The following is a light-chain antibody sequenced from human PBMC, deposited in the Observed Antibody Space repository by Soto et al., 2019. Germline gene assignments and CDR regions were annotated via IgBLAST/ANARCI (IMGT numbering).Light chain of an antibody. Sequence: QSVLTQPASVSGSPGQSITISCTGSSSDVGNYNYVSWYQQHPGKAPKLMIYEVNNRPSGVSNRFSGSKSGNTASLTISGLQAEDEADYYCASYGTSNFDVFGTGTQLTVL. CDR3: ASYGTSNFDV. CDR2: EVN. V-gene: IGLV2-14*01. J-gene: IGLJ1*01. CDR1: SSDVGNYNY.